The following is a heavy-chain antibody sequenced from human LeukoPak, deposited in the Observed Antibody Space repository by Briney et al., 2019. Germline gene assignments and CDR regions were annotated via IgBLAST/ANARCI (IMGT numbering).Heavy chain of an antibody. CDR2: IKQDGSEK. CDR3: ARDYGSYFRGEFQLPDYETCFDF. J-gene: IGHJ4*02. D-gene: IGHD2-2*01. V-gene: IGHV3-7*01. Sequence: GGSLRLSCAASGFTFSSYWMSWVRQAPGKGLEWVAKIKQDGSEKYYVDSVKGRFTISRDNAKNSLYLQMSSLRAEDTAVYYCARDYGSYFRGEFQLPDYETCFDFWGQGTLVTVSS. CDR1: GFTFSSYW.